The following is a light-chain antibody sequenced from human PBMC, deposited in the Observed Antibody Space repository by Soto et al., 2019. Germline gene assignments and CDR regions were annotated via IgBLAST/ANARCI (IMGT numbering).Light chain of an antibody. Sequence: QLVLTQPPSVSGAPGQRVTISCSGSSSNIGGNYDVHWYQQLPGTAPKLLIYENTIRPSGVPDRFSASKSDTSASLAISGLQPDDEADYYCQSYDSSLSALVFGGGTKLTVL. CDR1: SSNIGGNYD. V-gene: IGLV1-40*01. CDR2: ENT. CDR3: QSYDSSLSALV. J-gene: IGLJ3*02.